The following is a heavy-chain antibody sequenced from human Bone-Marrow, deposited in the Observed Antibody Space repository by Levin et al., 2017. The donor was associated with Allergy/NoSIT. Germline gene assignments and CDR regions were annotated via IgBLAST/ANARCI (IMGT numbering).Heavy chain of an antibody. CDR1: GFTFSDYY. CDR2: ISSSSSYT. D-gene: IGHD3-10*01. V-gene: IGHV3-11*06. Sequence: GGSLRLSCAASGFTFSDYYMSWIRQAPGKGLEWVSYISSSSSYTNYADSVKGRFTISRDNAKNSLYLQMNSLRAEDTAVYYCARDGAGSGSYYNWGQGTLVTVSS. J-gene: IGHJ4*02. CDR3: ARDGAGSGSYYN.